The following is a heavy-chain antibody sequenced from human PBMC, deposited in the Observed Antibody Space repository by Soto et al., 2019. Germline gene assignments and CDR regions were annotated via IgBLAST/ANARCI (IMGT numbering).Heavy chain of an antibody. D-gene: IGHD3-22*01. CDR2: IKSKTNGGTT. V-gene: IGHV3-15*07. CDR3: TTSGRGYFYDRSGYYRGGLSIGY. J-gene: IGHJ4*02. CDR1: GFNFRNAW. Sequence: VGSQRLSCAASGFNFRNAWVHCVRQAKGKGLEWVGRIKSKTNGGTTDYAAPVKGRFTISRDDSKNTLYLQMNSLKTEDTAVYYCTTSGRGYFYDRSGYYRGGLSIGYWAQGTLVTVS.